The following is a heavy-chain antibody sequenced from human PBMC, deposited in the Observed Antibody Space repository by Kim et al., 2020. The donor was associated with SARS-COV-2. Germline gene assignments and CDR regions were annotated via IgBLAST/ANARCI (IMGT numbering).Heavy chain of an antibody. CDR3: TTEGIAVAVGWFDP. Sequence: GGSLRLSCAASGFTFSNAWMSWVRQAPGKGLEWVGRIKSKTDGGTTDYAAPVKGRFTISRDDSKNTLYLQMNSLKTEDTAVYYCTTEGIAVAVGWFDPWGQGTLVTVSS. V-gene: IGHV3-15*01. J-gene: IGHJ5*02. CDR1: GFTFSNAW. D-gene: IGHD6-19*01. CDR2: IKSKTDGGTT.